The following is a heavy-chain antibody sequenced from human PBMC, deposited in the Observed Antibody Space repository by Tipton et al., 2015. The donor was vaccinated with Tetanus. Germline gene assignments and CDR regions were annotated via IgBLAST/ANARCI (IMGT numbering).Heavy chain of an antibody. Sequence: TLSLTCTVSGGSISSYYWSWIRQPPGKGLEWIGYIYYSGSTNYNPSLKSRVTISVDTSKNQFSLKLSSVTAADTAVYYCAGGGGGYYEDSRGPKGIWSDPGGQGTLVTVSS. J-gene: IGHJ5*02. CDR3: AGGGGGYYEDSRGPKGIWSDP. V-gene: IGHV4-59*01. D-gene: IGHD3-22*01. CDR1: GGSISSYY. CDR2: IYYSGST.